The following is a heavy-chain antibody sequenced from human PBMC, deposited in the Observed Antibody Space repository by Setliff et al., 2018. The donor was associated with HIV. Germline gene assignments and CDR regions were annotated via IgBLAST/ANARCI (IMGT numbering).Heavy chain of an antibody. CDR3: ARGGAAAGIVSYYYYYMDV. V-gene: IGHV4-34*01. CDR2: INHSGST. D-gene: IGHD6-13*01. Sequence: PSETLSLTCAVYGGSFSGHSWSWIRQPPGKGLEWIGQINHSGSTNYNPSLKSRVTISVDTSKNQFSLNLSSVTAADTAVYYCARGGAAAGIVSYYYYYMDVWGKGTTVTVSS. CDR1: GGSFSGHS. J-gene: IGHJ6*03.